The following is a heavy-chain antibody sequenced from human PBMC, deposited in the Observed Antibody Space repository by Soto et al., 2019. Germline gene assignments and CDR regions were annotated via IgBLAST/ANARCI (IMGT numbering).Heavy chain of an antibody. CDR3: SSMYSSSSFHYYYGMDV. Sequence: GGSLRLSCAASGFTFSSYDMHWVRQATGKGLEWVSAIGTAGDTYYPGSVKGRFTISRENAKNSLYLQMNSLRAEDTAVYYCSSMYSSSSFHYYYGMDVWGQGTTVTVSS. CDR2: IGTAGDT. J-gene: IGHJ6*02. V-gene: IGHV3-13*01. D-gene: IGHD6-6*01. CDR1: GFTFSSYD.